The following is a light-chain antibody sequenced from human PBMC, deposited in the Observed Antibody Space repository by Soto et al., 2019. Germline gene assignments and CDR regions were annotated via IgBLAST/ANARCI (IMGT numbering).Light chain of an antibody. V-gene: IGKV1-5*03. CDR1: QSISSW. CDR2: KAS. Sequence: DIQMTQSPSTLSASVGDRVTITCRASQSISSWLAWYQQKPGKAPKLLIYKASSLESGVPSRFSGSGSGTEFTLTISSLQPDDFATYYCQQYNSYPLTFRGGTKVDIK. CDR3: QQYNSYPLT. J-gene: IGKJ4*01.